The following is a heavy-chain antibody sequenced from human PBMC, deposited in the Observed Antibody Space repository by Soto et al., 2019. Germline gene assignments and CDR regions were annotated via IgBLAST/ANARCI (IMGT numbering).Heavy chain of an antibody. CDR2: INHSGST. V-gene: IGHV4-34*01. J-gene: IGHJ5*02. CDR1: GGSFSGYY. Sequence: QVQLQQWGAGLLKPSETLSLTCAVYGGSFSGYYWSWIRQPPGKGLEWIGEINHSGSTNYNPSLKSRVTISVDTSKNQFSLKLSSVTAADTAVYYCARGGPTYYYDSSGYYPKSPKNNWFDPWGQGTLVTVSS. CDR3: ARGGPTYYYDSSGYYPKSPKNNWFDP. D-gene: IGHD3-22*01.